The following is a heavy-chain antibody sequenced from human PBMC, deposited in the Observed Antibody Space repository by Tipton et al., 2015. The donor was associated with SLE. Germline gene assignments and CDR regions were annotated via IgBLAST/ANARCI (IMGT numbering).Heavy chain of an antibody. CDR2: VFHSGAA. CDR1: GFFISDAYF. Sequence: TLSLTCTVSGFFISDAYFWGWIRQSPGKGLEWIGSVFHSGAAYYNPSLQSRVTISLDTPRNQFSLRLSSVTAADTAVYYCARSDYGADYNFNWFDPWGHGTLVTVSS. V-gene: IGHV4-38-2*02. CDR3: ARSDYGADYNFNWFDP. J-gene: IGHJ5*02. D-gene: IGHD2-21*01.